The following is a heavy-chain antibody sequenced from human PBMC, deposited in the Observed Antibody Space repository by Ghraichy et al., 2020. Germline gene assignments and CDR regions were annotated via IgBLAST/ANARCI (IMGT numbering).Heavy chain of an antibody. D-gene: IGHD4-17*01. J-gene: IGHJ6*02. CDR3: ARDAINYGDYNGLDV. V-gene: IGHV4-31*03. CDR1: GGSITTRGYF. Sequence: TLSLTCSVSGGSITTRGYFWAWVRQSPEKGLEWIGYISYNGITHYNPSLESRVIMSLDTSKSQFSLKLTSVTAADTAVYFCARDAINYGDYNGLDVWGQATRVTVSS. CDR2: ISYNGIT.